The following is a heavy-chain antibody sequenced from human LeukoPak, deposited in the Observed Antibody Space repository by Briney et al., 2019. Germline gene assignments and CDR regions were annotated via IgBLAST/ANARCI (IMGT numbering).Heavy chain of an antibody. CDR1: GFTFSSYS. CDR2: ITSSSSI. CDR3: ARAPLVRGVIPPFDY. Sequence: GGSLRLSCAASGFTFSSYSMSWVRQAPGKGLEWASYITSSSSIYYADSVKGRFTISRDDARNSLYLQMNSLRDEDTAVYYCARAPLVRGVIPPFDYWGQGTLVTVSS. D-gene: IGHD3-10*01. J-gene: IGHJ4*02. V-gene: IGHV3-48*02.